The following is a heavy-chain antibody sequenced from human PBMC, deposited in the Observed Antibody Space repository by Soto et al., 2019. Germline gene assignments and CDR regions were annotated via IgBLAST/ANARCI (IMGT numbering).Heavy chain of an antibody. V-gene: IGHV3-48*01. J-gene: IGHJ4*02. CDR1: GFTFSDDS. CDR3: ARVESRIASHSGY. Sequence: GVLRLSCAASGFTFSDDSMNWDRQAPGKGLEWVSYISSSSNAIYYADSVKGRFTISRDNAKNSLYLQMNSLRAGDTAVYYCARVESRIASHSGYWGQGTLVTVSS. CDR2: ISSSSNAI. D-gene: IGHD3-3*02.